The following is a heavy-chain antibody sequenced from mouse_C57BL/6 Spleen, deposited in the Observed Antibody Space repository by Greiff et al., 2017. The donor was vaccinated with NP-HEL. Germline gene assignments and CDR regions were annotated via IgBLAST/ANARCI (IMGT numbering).Heavy chain of an antibody. D-gene: IGHD2-12*01. CDR1: GYTFTSYG. CDR2: IYTRSGNT. Sequence: QVQLQQSGAELARPGASVKLSCKASGYTFTSYGISWVKQRPGQGLEWIGEIYTRSGNTYYNDKFKGRTTLTADKSSSTAYMELRSLTSEDSAIYFCGYVFYFDYWGQGTTLTVSS. CDR3: GYVFYFDY. J-gene: IGHJ2*01. V-gene: IGHV1-81*01.